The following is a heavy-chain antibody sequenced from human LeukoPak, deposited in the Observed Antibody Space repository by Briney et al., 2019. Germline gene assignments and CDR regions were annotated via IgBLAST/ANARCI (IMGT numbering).Heavy chain of an antibody. CDR3: ATHPLYSGSYSFDY. V-gene: IGHV1-2*02. Sequence: ASVKVSCKASGYTFTGYYMHWVRQAPGQGLEWMGWINPNSGGTNYAQKFQGRVTMTEDTSTDTAYMELSSLRSEDTAVYYCATHPLYSGSYSFDYWGQGTLVTVSS. D-gene: IGHD1-26*01. CDR1: GYTFTGYY. J-gene: IGHJ4*02. CDR2: INPNSGGT.